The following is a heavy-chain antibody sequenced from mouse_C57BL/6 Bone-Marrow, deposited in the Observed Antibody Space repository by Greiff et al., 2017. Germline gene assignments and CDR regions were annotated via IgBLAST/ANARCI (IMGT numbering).Heavy chain of an antibody. CDR1: GYTFTSYG. D-gene: IGHD1-1*01. V-gene: IGHV1-81*01. Sequence: QVQLKESGAELARPGASVKLSCKASGYTFTSYGISWVKQRTGQGLEWIGEIYPRSGNTYYNEKFQGKATLTADKSSSTAYMELRSLTSEDSAVYVCARVECDYAESERFADWGQGTLVTVSA. CDR2: IYPRSGNT. CDR3: ARVECDYAESERFAD. J-gene: IGHJ3*01.